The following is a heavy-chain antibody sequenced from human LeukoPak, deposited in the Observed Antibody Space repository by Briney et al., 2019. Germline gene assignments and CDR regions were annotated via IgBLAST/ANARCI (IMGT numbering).Heavy chain of an antibody. Sequence: ASVKVSCKASGGIFSSYAISWVRQAPGQGLEWMGWISAYNGNTNYAQKLQGRVTMTTDTSTSTAYMELRSLRSDDTAVYYCASLGFGNELLGDYWGQGTLVTVSS. V-gene: IGHV1-18*01. CDR3: ASLGFGNELLGDY. CDR2: ISAYNGNT. J-gene: IGHJ4*02. D-gene: IGHD2-15*01. CDR1: GGIFSSYA.